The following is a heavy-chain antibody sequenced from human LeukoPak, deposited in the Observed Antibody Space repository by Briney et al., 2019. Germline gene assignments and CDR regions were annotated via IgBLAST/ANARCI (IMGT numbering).Heavy chain of an antibody. D-gene: IGHD2-2*01. CDR3: ARDLRYHLLTNYYYYGMDV. CDR2: ISPYNANT. CDR1: GYTFTTYG. Sequence: GASVKVSCKTSGYTFTTYGISWVRQAPGQGLEWMGWISPYNANTNYAQKLQGRVTMTTDTSTSTAYMELRSLRSDDTAVYYCARDLRYHLLTNYYYYGMDVWGQGTTVTVSS. V-gene: IGHV1-18*01. J-gene: IGHJ6*02.